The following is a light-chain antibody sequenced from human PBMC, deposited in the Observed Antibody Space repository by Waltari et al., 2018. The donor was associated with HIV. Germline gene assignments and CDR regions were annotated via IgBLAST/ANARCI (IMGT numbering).Light chain of an antibody. CDR2: GNS. J-gene: IGLJ3*02. V-gene: IGLV1-40*01. Sequence: QSVLTQPPSVSGAPGQRVTISCTGSSSNIGAGYDVPWYQHLPGTAPKLLIYGNSNRPSGVPDRFAGSKSGNSASLAITGLQAEDEADYYCQSYDSSLSGSWVFGGGTKVTVL. CDR1: SSNIGAGYD. CDR3: QSYDSSLSGSWV.